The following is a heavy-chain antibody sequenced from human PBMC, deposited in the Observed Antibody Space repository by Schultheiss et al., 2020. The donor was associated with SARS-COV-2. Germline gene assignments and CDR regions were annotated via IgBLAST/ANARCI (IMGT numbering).Heavy chain of an antibody. Sequence: GGSLRLSCAASGFTFSSYAMHWVRQAPGKGLEWVSAISGSGGSTYHAHSVKGRFTISRDNSKNTLYLQMNSLRAEDTAVYYCARDLGNYYDSSGYYGEDYWGQGTLVTVSS. V-gene: IGHV3-23*01. CDR1: GFTFSSYA. CDR3: ARDLGNYYDSSGYYGEDY. J-gene: IGHJ4*02. D-gene: IGHD3-22*01. CDR2: ISGSGGST.